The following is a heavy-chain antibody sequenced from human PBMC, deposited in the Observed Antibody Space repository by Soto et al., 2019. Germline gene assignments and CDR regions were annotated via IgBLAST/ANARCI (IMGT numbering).Heavy chain of an antibody. V-gene: IGHV1-18*01. CDR3: ARPSSGSSRHYFDS. CDR2: IRPYSGSP. CDR1: VYTFDVFG. D-gene: IGHD1-26*01. J-gene: IGHJ4*01. Sequence: ASVKVSCKDSVYTFDVFGIAWVRQAPGQGLEWMGWIRPYSGSPHYAQKFQARVTMTRDTSTSTAYLELRSLTSDDTAIYYCARPSSGSSRHYFDSWGQGILVTVSS.